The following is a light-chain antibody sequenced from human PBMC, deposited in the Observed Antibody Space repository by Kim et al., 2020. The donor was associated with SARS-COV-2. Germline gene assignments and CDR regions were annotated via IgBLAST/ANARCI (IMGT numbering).Light chain of an antibody. V-gene: IGKV1-5*01. CDR2: DAS. J-gene: IGKJ2*01. CDR1: HSINKW. Sequence: SASVGDRVTVTCRASHSINKWLAWYQQKPGKAPKLLISDASSLESGVPSRFSGSGSGTDFTLTIASLQPDDFATYYCQQYDAYTYTFGQGTKLEI. CDR3: QQYDAYTYT.